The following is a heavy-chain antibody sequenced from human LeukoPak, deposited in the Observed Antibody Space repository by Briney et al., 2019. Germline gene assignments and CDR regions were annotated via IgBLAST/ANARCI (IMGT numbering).Heavy chain of an antibody. J-gene: IGHJ4*02. CDR3: AKGPFSLAEDAYYFDY. Sequence: GGSLRLSCAASGLTFSSYAMSWVRQAPGKGLEWVSAISGSGGSTYYADSVKGRFTISRDNSQNTLYLQMNSLRAEDTAVYDCAKGPFSLAEDAYYFDYWGQGTLVTVSS. CDR1: GLTFSSYA. D-gene: IGHD6-6*01. V-gene: IGHV3-23*01. CDR2: ISGSGGST.